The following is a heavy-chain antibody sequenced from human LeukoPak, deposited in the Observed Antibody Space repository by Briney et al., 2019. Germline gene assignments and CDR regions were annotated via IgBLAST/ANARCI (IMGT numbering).Heavy chain of an antibody. V-gene: IGHV3-11*05. Sequence: GGSLRLSCAASGFAFSDYYMSWIRQAPGKGLEWVSYISSSSSYTNYADSVKGRFTISRDNAKNSLYLQMNSLRAEDTAVYYCARVIGGIRYFDWYNWFDPWGQGTLVTVSS. CDR1: GFAFSDYY. J-gene: IGHJ5*02. D-gene: IGHD3-9*01. CDR2: ISSSSSYT. CDR3: ARVIGGIRYFDWYNWFDP.